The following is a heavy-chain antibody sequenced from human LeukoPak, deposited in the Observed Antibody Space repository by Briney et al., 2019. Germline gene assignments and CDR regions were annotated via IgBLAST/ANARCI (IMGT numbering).Heavy chain of an antibody. J-gene: IGHJ6*03. CDR3: ARGPRYSSSSPYYCYYMDV. D-gene: IGHD6-6*01. CDR2: IKQDGGEK. CDR1: GFTFSSYW. Sequence: PGGSLRLSCAASGFTFSSYWMSWVRQAPGKGLEWVANIKQDGGEKYYVDSVKGRFTISRDNAKNSLYLQMNSLRAEDTAVYYCARGPRYSSSSPYYCYYMDVWGKGTTVTVSS. V-gene: IGHV3-7*01.